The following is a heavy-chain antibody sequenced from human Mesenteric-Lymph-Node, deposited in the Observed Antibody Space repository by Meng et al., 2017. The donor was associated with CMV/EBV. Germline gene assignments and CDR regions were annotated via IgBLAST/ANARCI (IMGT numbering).Heavy chain of an antibody. Sequence: ASVKVSCKASGYTGYYMHWVRQAPGQGLEWMGWINPTSGNTNYAQKFQGRVTMTRDTSINAAYMELSRLRSEDTAVYYCARVGCSSTSCYWENWFDPWGQGTLVTVSS. V-gene: IGHV1-2*02. J-gene: IGHJ5*02. CDR2: INPTSGNT. D-gene: IGHD2-2*01. CDR1: GYTGYY. CDR3: ARVGCSSTSCYWENWFDP.